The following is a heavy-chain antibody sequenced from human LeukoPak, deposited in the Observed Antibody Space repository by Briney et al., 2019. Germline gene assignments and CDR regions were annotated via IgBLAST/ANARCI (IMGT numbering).Heavy chain of an antibody. CDR3: AKDLGGFFTMVRGVMGFLAREGYYFDY. V-gene: IGHV3-30*07. Sequence: PGGSLRLSCAASGFTFSNHAMHWVRQAPGKGLEWVAVLSDDGSSRIYYADSVKGRFTISRDNSENTVSLQMNSLRAEDTAVYYCAKDLGGFFTMVRGVMGFLAREGYYFDYWGQGTLVTVSS. CDR1: GFTFSNHA. CDR2: LSDDGSSRI. J-gene: IGHJ4*02. D-gene: IGHD3-10*01.